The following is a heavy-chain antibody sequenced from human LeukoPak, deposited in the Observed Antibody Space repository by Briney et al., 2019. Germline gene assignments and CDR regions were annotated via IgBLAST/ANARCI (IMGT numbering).Heavy chain of an antibody. J-gene: IGHJ5*02. Sequence: ASVKVSCKASGYRFTSYYMHWVRQAPGQGLEWMGIINASGGSTTYAQKFQGRVTMTRDTSTSTVYMELSSLRSEDTAVYYCARDLIAAAGTTWFDPWSQGTLVTVSS. V-gene: IGHV1-46*01. CDR1: GYRFTSYY. CDR3: ARDLIAAAGTTWFDP. D-gene: IGHD6-13*01. CDR2: INASGGST.